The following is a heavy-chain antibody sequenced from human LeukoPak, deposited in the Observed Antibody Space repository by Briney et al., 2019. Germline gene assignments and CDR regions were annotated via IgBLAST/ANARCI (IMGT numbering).Heavy chain of an antibody. CDR2: IRPYKGKT. Sequence: ASVKVSCKASGYIFATYGVSWGRQAPGQGLEWMGWIRPYKGKTNYAQKLQGRVTMNTDTSTSTAQMELRSLRSDDTAMYYCAREGIRIAAAGTIDYWGQGTLVTVSS. D-gene: IGHD6-13*01. V-gene: IGHV1-18*01. CDR3: AREGIRIAAAGTIDY. J-gene: IGHJ4*02. CDR1: GYIFATYG.